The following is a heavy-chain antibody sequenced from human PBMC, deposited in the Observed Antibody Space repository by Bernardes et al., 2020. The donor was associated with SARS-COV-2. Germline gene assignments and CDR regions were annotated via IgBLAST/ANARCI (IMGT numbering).Heavy chain of an antibody. D-gene: IGHD1-7*01. CDR3: AREDWHYDS. V-gene: IGHV1-2*02. Sequence: ASVKVSCKASGYTCGGYYIHWVRQAPGQGLEWMGYINPYNGDTDSAQRFQGRVTQTRDTSINTAYMELSSLKSDDTAVYYCAREDWHYDSWGQGTLVTVSS. CDR2: INPYNGDT. J-gene: IGHJ5*01. CDR1: GYTCGGYY.